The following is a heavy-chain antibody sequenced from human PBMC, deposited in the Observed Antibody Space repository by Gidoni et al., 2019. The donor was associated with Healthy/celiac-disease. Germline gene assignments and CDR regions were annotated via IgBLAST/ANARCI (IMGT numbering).Heavy chain of an antibody. CDR3: ARGGSGDIYFDY. Sequence: EVQLVESGGGLVQPGGSLRLSCAASGFTFSSYDMHWVRQATGKGLEWVSAIGPAGDTYYPGSVKGRFTISRENAKNSLYLQMNSLRAGDTAVYYCARGGSGDIYFDYWGQGTLVTVSS. V-gene: IGHV3-13*04. CDR1: GFTFSSYD. J-gene: IGHJ4*02. CDR2: IGPAGDT. D-gene: IGHD2-15*01.